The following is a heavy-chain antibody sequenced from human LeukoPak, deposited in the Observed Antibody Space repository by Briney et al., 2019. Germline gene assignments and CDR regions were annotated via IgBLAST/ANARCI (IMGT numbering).Heavy chain of an antibody. J-gene: IGHJ3*02. CDR3: AKDFYRLGEFDAFDN. V-gene: IGHV3-9*01. Sequence: GGSLRLSCAASRFTFDDYAMHWVRQAPGKGLEWVSGISWNSGRIGYADSVKGRFTISRDNAKNSLYLQMNSLRVEDTALYYCAKDFYRLGEFDAFDNWGQGTMVTVSS. CDR1: RFTFDDYA. D-gene: IGHD3-16*01. CDR2: ISWNSGRI.